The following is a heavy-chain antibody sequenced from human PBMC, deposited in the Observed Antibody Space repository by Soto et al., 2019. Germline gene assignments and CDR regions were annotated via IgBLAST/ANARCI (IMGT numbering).Heavy chain of an antibody. CDR2: ISSSGSTI. Sequence: GGSLRLSCAASGFTFSSYSMNWVRQAPGKGLEWVSYISSSGSTIYYADSVKGRFTISRDNAKNSLYLQMNSLRAEDTAVYYCARVFGVITPHWGQGTLVTVSS. D-gene: IGHD3-3*01. J-gene: IGHJ4*02. CDR1: GFTFSSYS. V-gene: IGHV3-48*04. CDR3: ARVFGVITPH.